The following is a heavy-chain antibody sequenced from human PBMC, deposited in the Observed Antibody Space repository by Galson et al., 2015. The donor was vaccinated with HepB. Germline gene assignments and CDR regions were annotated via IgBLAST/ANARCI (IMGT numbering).Heavy chain of an antibody. CDR3: ARDPYYYHSVYYFGAFDI. V-gene: IGHV3-7*01. J-gene: IGHJ3*02. CDR2: IKPDGSEQ. CDR1: GFTFSDFW. Sequence: SLRLSCAASGFTFSDFWMTWVRQAPGKGLEWVANIKPDGSEQFYVGSLKGRFTISRDNAKNSLYLQMSSLRADDTAVCYCARDPYYYHSVYYFGAFDIWGQGTVVAVSS. D-gene: IGHD3-22*01.